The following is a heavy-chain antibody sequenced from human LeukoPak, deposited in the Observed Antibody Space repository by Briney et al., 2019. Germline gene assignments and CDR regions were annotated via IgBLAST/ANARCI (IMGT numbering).Heavy chain of an antibody. CDR3: ARNGKISTRRNWFDP. J-gene: IGHJ5*02. V-gene: IGHV5-51*01. CDR2: IYPDDSDT. CDR1: GYSFTSYW. Sequence: GGSLRLSCKGSGYSFTSYWIGWVRQMPGKGLEWMGIIYPDDSDTRYNPSFQGQVTISADKSISTAYLQWRSLKAWDTAMYYCARNGKISTRRNWFDPWGQGTLVTVSS. D-gene: IGHD6-6*01.